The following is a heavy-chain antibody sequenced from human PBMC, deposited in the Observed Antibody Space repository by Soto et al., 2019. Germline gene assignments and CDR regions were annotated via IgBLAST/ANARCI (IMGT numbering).Heavy chain of an antibody. CDR3: AKDDYYDSSGYYTNC. CDR1: GFTFSSYA. J-gene: IGHJ4*02. CDR2: ISGSGGST. V-gene: IGHV3-23*01. D-gene: IGHD3-22*01. Sequence: GGSLRLSCAASGFTFSSYAMSWVRQAPGKGLEWVSAISGSGGSTYYADSVKGRFTISRDNSKNTLYLQMNSLRAEDTAVYYCAKDDYYDSSGYYTNCWGQGTLVTVSS.